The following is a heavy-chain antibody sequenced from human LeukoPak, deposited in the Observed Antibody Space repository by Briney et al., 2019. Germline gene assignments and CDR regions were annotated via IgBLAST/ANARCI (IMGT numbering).Heavy chain of an antibody. CDR2: IYHSGSA. Sequence: SETLSLTCTVSGYSITSGYNWAWIRPPPGKVLEWIGSIYHSGSAYYNASLKSRVTISVDTSKNQFSLKLSSVTAADTAVYYCVRYCSSTTCYTRAVDYWGQGTLVTVSS. V-gene: IGHV4-38-2*02. D-gene: IGHD2-2*02. J-gene: IGHJ4*02. CDR3: VRYCSSTTCYTRAVDY. CDR1: GYSITSGYN.